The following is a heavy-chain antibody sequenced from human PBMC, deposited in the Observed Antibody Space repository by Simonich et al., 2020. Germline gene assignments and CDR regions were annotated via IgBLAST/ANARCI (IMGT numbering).Heavy chain of an antibody. D-gene: IGHD2-15*01. Sequence: QVQLVQSGAEVKKPGASVKVSCKASGYTFTSYGISWVRQAPGQGLEWMGWISDYNCNTNYAQKRQCRCTMTTDTSTSTAYMELRSLRSDDTAVYYCARASRGTWWYYYFDYWGQGTLVTVSS. CDR1: GYTFTSYG. J-gene: IGHJ4*02. V-gene: IGHV1-18*01. CDR3: ARASRGTWWYYYFDY. CDR2: ISDYNCNT.